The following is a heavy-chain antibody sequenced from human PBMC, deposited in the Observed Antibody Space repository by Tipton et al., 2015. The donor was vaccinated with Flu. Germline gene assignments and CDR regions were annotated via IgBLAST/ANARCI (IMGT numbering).Heavy chain of an antibody. CDR1: GFTFSSYD. J-gene: IGHJ6*02. D-gene: IGHD3-9*01. CDR3: ARAPTPYDILTPSRFGMDV. V-gene: IGHV3-13*01. Sequence: SLRLSCAASGFTFSSYDMHWVRQATGKGLEWVSAIGTAGDTYYPGSVKGRFTISRENAKNSLYLQMNSLRAGDTAVYYCARAPTPYDILTPSRFGMDVWGQGTTVTVSS. CDR2: IGTAGDT.